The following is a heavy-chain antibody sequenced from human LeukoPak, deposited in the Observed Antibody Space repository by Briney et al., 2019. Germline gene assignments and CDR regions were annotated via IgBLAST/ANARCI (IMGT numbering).Heavy chain of an antibody. CDR2: ISYCGSNK. D-gene: IGHD4-17*01. CDR1: GFTFSSYC. V-gene: IGHV3-30*04. J-gene: IGHJ5*02. Sequence: GSLRLSCAASGFTFSSYCIHWVRQAPGKGLEWVAVISYCGSNKYYADSVKGRFTISRDNSKNTLYLQMNSLRAEDTAVYYRARDSATANDYGDYAQSEVSIWFDPWGQGTLVTVSS. CDR3: ARDSATANDYGDYAQSEVSIWFDP.